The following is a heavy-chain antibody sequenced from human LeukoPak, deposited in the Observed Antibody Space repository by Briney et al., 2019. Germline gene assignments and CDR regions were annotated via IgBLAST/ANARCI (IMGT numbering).Heavy chain of an antibody. CDR2: ISSSSSYI. D-gene: IGHD5-18*01. CDR3: ARDQGGYSYTFDY. V-gene: IGHV3-21*01. J-gene: IGHJ4*02. CDR1: GFTFSSYS. Sequence: PGGSLRLSCAASGFTFSSYSMNWVRQAPGKGLEWVSSISSSSSYIYYADSVKGRFTISRDNAKNSLYLRMNSLRAEGTAVYYCARDQGGYSYTFDYWGQGTLVTVSS.